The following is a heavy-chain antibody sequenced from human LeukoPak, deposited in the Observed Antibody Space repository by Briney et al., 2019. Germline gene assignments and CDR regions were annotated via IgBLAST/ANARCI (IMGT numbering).Heavy chain of an antibody. CDR3: ARTGIAASFDY. D-gene: IGHD6-13*01. CDR1: GGSISSGGYS. CDR2: IYYSGST. J-gene: IGHJ4*02. Sequence: PSQTLSLTCAVSGGSISSGGYSWSWIRQPPGKGLEWIGYIYYSGSTYYNPSLKSRVTISVDTSKNQFSLKLSSVTAADTAVYYCARTGIAASFDYWGQGTLVTVSS. V-gene: IGHV4-30-4*07.